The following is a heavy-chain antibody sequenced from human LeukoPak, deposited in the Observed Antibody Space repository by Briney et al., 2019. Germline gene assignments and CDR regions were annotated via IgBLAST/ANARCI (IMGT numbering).Heavy chain of an antibody. CDR3: ARTRGYGDFYFDY. D-gene: IGHD4-17*01. CDR1: GYTFTGYY. V-gene: IGHV1-2*02. J-gene: IGHJ4*02. CDR2: INPNSGGT. Sequence: ASVKVSCKASGYTFTGYYMHWVRQAPGQGLEWMGWINPNSGGTNYAQKFQGRVTMTRDTSISTAYMELSRLRFDDTAVYYCARTRGYGDFYFDYWGQGTLVTVSS.